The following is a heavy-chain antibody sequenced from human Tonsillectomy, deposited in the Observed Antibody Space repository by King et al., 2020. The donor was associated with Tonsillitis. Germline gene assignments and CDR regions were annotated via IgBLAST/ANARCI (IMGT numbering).Heavy chain of an antibody. D-gene: IGHD6-13*01. CDR2: ISYDGSNK. CDR1: GFTFSSYG. J-gene: IGHJ4*02. V-gene: IGHV3-30*18. Sequence: VQLVESGGGVVQPGRSLRLSCAASGFTFSSYGMHWVRQAPGKGLEWVAVISYDGSNKYYADSVKGRFTISRDNSKNTLYLHMKSLRAEDTAVYYFAKDRFAGLPGFWYDYWGQGTLLTVSS. CDR3: AKDRFAGLPGFWYDY.